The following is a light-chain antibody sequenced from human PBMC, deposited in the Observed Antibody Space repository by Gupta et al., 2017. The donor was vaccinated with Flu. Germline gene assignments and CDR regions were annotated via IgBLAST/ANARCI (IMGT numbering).Light chain of an antibody. CDR3: QQYGSSPWT. CDR1: LSVSSSY. CDR2: GAS. J-gene: IGKJ1*01. Sequence: ERATLSCRASLSVSSSYLAWYQQKPGQAPRLLIYGASSRATGIPDRFSGSGSGTDFTLTISRLEPEDFAVYYCQQYGSSPWTFGQGTKVEIK. V-gene: IGKV3-20*01.